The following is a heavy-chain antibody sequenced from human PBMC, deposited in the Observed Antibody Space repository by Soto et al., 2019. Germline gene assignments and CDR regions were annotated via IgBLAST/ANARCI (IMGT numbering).Heavy chain of an antibody. J-gene: IGHJ4*02. V-gene: IGHV4-61*01. D-gene: IGHD6-13*01. CDR1: GGSVNSGSFY. CDR2: IYFSGTT. Sequence: PSETLSLTCTVSGGSVNSGSFYWNWIRQPPGKGLEWIGYIYFSGTTNYNPSLKSRVTISVDTSKNQFSLKLTSVTAAGTAVYYCARQPTSYRSNYFAPFDSWGQGTLVTVSS. CDR3: ARQPTSYRSNYFAPFDS.